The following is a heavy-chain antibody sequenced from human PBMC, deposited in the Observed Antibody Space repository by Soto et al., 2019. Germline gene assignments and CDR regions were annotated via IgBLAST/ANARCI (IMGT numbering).Heavy chain of an antibody. CDR2: ISAYNGNT. Sequence: GASVKVSCKASGYTFTSYGISWVRQAPGQGLEWMGWISAYNGNTNYAQKLQGRVTMTTDTSTSTAYMELRSLRSDDTAVYYCAREGECSSTSCSSYYYGMDVWGQGTTVTVSS. J-gene: IGHJ6*02. CDR3: AREGECSSTSCSSYYYGMDV. V-gene: IGHV1-18*01. D-gene: IGHD2-2*01. CDR1: GYTFTSYG.